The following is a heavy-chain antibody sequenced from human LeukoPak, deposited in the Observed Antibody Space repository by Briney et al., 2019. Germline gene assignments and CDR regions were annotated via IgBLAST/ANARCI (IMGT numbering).Heavy chain of an antibody. V-gene: IGHV1-2*02. CDR2: INPNSGGT. D-gene: IGHD6-13*01. CDR1: GYTFTGYY. CDR3: ARGGDSSSWYYGNY. Sequence: ASVKVSCKASGYTFTGYYMHWVRQAPGQGLEWMGWINPNSGGTNYAQKFQGRVTMTRDTSISTAYMELSRLRSDDTAVYYCARGGDSSSWYYGNYWAQGTLVTVSS. J-gene: IGHJ4*02.